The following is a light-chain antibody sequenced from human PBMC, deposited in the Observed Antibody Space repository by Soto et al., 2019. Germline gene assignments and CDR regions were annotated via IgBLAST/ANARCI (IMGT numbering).Light chain of an antibody. CDR2: GAS. CDR1: QSVSSN. J-gene: IGKJ1*01. CDR3: QQYGSSPRT. V-gene: IGKV3-20*01. Sequence: EIVMTQSPATLSVSTGARATLSCRASQSVSSNLAWYQQTAGQSDRLLIYGASSRATGIPDRFSGSGSGTDFTLTISRLEPEDFAVYYCQQYGSSPRTFGQGTKVDIK.